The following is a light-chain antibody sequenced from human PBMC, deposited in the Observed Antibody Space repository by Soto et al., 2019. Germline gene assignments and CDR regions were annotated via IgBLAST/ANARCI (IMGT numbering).Light chain of an antibody. J-gene: IGKJ1*01. Sequence: ERVMTQSPATLSVSPGERATLSCRASQSVGSYLAWYQQKPGQAPRLLILGASSRATGVPARFSGSGSGTEFTLTISRLQSEDFAVYFCQQYDSLPLTFGQGTKVDIK. CDR2: GAS. CDR3: QQYDSLPLT. V-gene: IGKV3-15*01. CDR1: QSVGSY.